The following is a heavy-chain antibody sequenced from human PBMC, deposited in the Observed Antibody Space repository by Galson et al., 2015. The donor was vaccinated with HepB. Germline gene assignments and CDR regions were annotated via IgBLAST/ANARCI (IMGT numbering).Heavy chain of an antibody. Sequence: ETLSLTCTVSGGSIKNYYWSWIRQPPGKGLEWIGYIYYSGSINYNPSLKSRVTISVDTSKNQFSLKLSSVTAADTAVYYCASGRAMGDWGFDYYYGMDVWGQGTTVTVSS. D-gene: IGHD7-27*01. CDR1: GGSIKNYY. V-gene: IGHV4-59*08. CDR2: IYYSGSI. CDR3: ASGRAMGDWGFDYYYGMDV. J-gene: IGHJ6*02.